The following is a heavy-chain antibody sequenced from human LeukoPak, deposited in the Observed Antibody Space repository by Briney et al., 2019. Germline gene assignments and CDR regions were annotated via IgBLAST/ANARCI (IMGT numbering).Heavy chain of an antibody. J-gene: IGHJ6*03. D-gene: IGHD5-24*01. CDR3: ARGARDGYNYSHYYMDL. CDR1: GGSISSYY. V-gene: IGHV4-59*01. Sequence: PSETLSLTCTVSGGSISSYYWTWIRQPPGKGLEWVGCIYYTGSTNYNPSLKSRVTISVDTSKNQFSLRLSSVTAADTAVYYCARGARDGYNYSHYYMDLWGKGTTVTVSS. CDR2: IYYTGST.